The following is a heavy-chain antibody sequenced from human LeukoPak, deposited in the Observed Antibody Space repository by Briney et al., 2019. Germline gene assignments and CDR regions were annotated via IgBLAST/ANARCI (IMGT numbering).Heavy chain of an antibody. D-gene: IGHD2-21*02. CDR1: GGSISSSNW. CDR3: ARGGDTPFDP. Sequence: SETLSLTCAVSGGSISSSNWWSWARQPPGKGLEWIGEIHHSGTTNYNPSLKSRVTISVDKSKNQFSLNLISVTAADTAVYYCARGGDTPFDPWGQGTLITVSS. V-gene: IGHV4-4*02. J-gene: IGHJ5*02. CDR2: IHHSGTT.